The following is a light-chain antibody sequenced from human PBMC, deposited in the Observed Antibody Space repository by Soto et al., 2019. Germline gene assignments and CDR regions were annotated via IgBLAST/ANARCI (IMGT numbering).Light chain of an antibody. CDR2: GAS. V-gene: IGKV3-15*01. CDR3: QQYNTGPLT. Sequence: EIVMTQSPATLSVSPGERATLSCRASQSVSSNLAWYQQKPGQAPRLLIYGASTRATCIPARFSGSGSGTEFTLTISSLQSEDFAVYYCQQYNTGPLTFGGGTKVEIK. J-gene: IGKJ4*01. CDR1: QSVSSN.